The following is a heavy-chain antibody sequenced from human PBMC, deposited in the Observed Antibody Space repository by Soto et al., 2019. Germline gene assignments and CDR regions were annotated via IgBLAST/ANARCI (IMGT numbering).Heavy chain of an antibody. D-gene: IGHD2-15*01. CDR1: GFSLSTSGVG. CDR3: AHRYCSGGSCYPYYYYVMDV. Sequence: KESGPTLVTPTQTLTLTCPFSGFSLSTSGVGVGWIRQPPGKALEWLALIYWDDDKRYSPSLKSRLTVTKDTSKNQVVLTMTNMDPVDTATYYCAHRYCSGGSCYPYYYYVMDVWGQGTTVTVSS. V-gene: IGHV2-5*02. J-gene: IGHJ6*02. CDR2: IYWDDDK.